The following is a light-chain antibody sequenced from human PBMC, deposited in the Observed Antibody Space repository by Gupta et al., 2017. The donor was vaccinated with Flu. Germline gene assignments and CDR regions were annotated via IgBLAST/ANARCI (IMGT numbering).Light chain of an antibody. J-gene: IGLJ1*01. CDR3: SSYTSSSTYV. CDR2: EVS. CDR1: SSDVGSYNR. Sequence: QSALTQPPSVSGSPGQSVTLSCTGTSSDVGSYNRVSWYQQPPGTAPKLMIYEVSNRPSGVPDRFSGSKSGNTASLTISGLHAEDEADYYCSSYTSSSTYVFGTGTKVTVL. V-gene: IGLV2-18*02.